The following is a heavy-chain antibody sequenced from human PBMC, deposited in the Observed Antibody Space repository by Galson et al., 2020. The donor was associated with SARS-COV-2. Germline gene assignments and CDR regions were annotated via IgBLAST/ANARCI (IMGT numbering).Heavy chain of an antibody. Sequence: GESLKISCAAFGFTFSRYCMRWVRQAPGKGPERVANIKQDGSEKYYVDSVKGRFTISRDNAKNLLYLQMNSLRAEDKAVYYCGRDGGGGSIRVVRVPCDYWGQGTLVTASS. CDR3: GRDGGGGSIRVVRVPCDY. V-gene: IGHV3-7*01. D-gene: IGHD3-10*01. CDR2: IKQDGSEK. CDR1: GFTFSRYC. J-gene: IGHJ4*02.